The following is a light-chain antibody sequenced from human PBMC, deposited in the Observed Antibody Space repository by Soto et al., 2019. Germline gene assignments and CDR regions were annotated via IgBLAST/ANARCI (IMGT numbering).Light chain of an antibody. CDR3: QHYNNWPFT. CDR2: GAS. V-gene: IGKV3-15*01. J-gene: IGKJ2*01. CDR1: QRISSN. Sequence: EIVMTQSPATLSVSPGERATLSCRASQRISSNLAGYQQKPGQAPSLLIYGASARATGIPARFSGSGSGTEFTLTISSLQSEDYAVYYCQHYNNWPFTFGQGTNLEIK.